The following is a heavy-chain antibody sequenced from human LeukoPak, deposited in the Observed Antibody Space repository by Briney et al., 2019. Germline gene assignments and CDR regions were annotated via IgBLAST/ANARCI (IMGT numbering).Heavy chain of an antibody. CDR3: ARDRYSSGWANAFDI. V-gene: IGHV3-33*01. CDR2: IWYDGSNK. Sequence: PGRSLRLSCAASGFTFSSHGMHWVRQAPGKGLEWVAVIWYDGSNKYYADSVKGRFTISRDNSKNTLYLQMNSLRADDTAVYYCARDRYSSGWANAFDIWGQGTMVTVSS. CDR1: GFTFSSHG. D-gene: IGHD6-19*01. J-gene: IGHJ3*02.